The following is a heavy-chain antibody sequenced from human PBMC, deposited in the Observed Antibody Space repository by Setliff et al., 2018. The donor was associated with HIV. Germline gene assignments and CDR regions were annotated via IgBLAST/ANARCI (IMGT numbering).Heavy chain of an antibody. D-gene: IGHD5-12*01. V-gene: IGHV4-4*08. J-gene: IGHJ6*03. CDR1: GGSISSHC. Sequence: SETLSLTCTVSGGSISSHCWSWIRQSPGKALEWIGYIYASGSIIYNPSLKSRVTMSVDTSKKHFSLRLTSVTAADTAVYFCARGVIETDYDYVDIYYYNYMDVWGKGTTVTVSS. CDR3: ARGVIETDYDYVDIYYYNYMDV. CDR2: IYASGSI.